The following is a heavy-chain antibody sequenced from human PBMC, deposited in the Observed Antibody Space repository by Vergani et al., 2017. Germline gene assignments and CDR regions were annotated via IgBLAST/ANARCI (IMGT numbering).Heavy chain of an antibody. CDR3: ARGGSGYYYDFDS. Sequence: QVQLQESGPGLVKPSETLSLTCTVSGGSISSYYWSWIRQPPGKGLEWIGYIYYSGNTNYNPSLKSRVTMSVDTYKNKCFLKLSSVTAADTAVYYCARGGSGYYYDFDSWGRGTLVTVSS. J-gene: IGHJ4*02. CDR2: IYYSGNT. D-gene: IGHD3-22*01. CDR1: GGSISSYY. V-gene: IGHV4-59*01.